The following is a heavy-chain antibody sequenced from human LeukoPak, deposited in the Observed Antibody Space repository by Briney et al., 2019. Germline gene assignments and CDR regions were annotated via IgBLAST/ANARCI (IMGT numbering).Heavy chain of an antibody. Sequence: GESLKISCKGSGYSLTSYWIGWVRQMPGKGLEWMGIIYPGDSDTRYSPSFQGQVTISADKSISTAYLQWSSLKASDTAMYYCARSPRGGYNQGHWFDPWGQGTLVTVSS. CDR3: ARSPRGGYNQGHWFDP. V-gene: IGHV5-51*01. CDR2: IYPGDSDT. CDR1: GYSLTSYW. D-gene: IGHD5-24*01. J-gene: IGHJ5*02.